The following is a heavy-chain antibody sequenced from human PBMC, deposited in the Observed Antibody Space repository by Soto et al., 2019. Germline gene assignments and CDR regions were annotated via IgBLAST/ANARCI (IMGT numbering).Heavy chain of an antibody. J-gene: IGHJ4*02. Sequence: GQGLEWMGWISAFNVNTNYAQKLQGRVTMTTDTSTSTAYMELRSLRSDDTAVYYCARILTGYYEFYQWGQGTLLTVSS. V-gene: IGHV1-18*01. D-gene: IGHD3-9*01. CDR3: ARILTGYYEFYQ. CDR2: ISAFNVNT.